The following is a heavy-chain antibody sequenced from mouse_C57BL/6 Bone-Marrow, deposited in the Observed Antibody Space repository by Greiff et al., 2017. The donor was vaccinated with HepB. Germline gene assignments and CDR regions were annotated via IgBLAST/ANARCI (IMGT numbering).Heavy chain of an antibody. CDR1: GYTFTSYW. D-gene: IGHD1-1*01. CDR3: ASRYGSSYADY. V-gene: IGHV1-64*01. CDR2: IHPNSGST. Sequence: QVHVKQSGAELVKPGASVKLSCKASGYTFTSYWMHWVKQRPGQGLEWIGMIHPNSGSTNYNEKFKSKATLTVDKSSSTAYMQLSSLTSEDSAVYYCASRYGSSYADYWGQGTTLTVSS. J-gene: IGHJ2*01.